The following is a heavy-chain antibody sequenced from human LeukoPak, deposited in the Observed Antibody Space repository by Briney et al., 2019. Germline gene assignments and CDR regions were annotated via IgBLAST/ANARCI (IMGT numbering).Heavy chain of an antibody. CDR2: IYYSGST. CDR1: GGSISSSGYY. D-gene: IGHD7-27*01. V-gene: IGHV4-39*01. Sequence: NPSETLSLTCTVSGGSISSSGYYWGWIRQPPGKGLEWIGRIYYSGSTYYNPSLKSRVTISVDTSKNQFSLKLSSVTAADTAVYYCARHGLANWGSLNWFDPWGQGTLVTVSS. CDR3: ARHGLANWGSLNWFDP. J-gene: IGHJ5*02.